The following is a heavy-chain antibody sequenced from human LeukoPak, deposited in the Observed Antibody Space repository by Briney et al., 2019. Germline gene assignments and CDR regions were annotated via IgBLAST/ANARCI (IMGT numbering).Heavy chain of an antibody. V-gene: IGHV3-74*01. Sequence: GGSLRLSCAASGFTFSSYWMHWVRQAPGKGLVWVSRINSDGSSTSYADSVKGRFTISRDNSKDTVYLQMNSLSAEDAAVYYCVKDDGWVQYANWGQGTLVTVSS. J-gene: IGHJ4*02. D-gene: IGHD5-24*01. CDR3: VKDDGWVQYAN. CDR2: INSDGSST. CDR1: GFTFSSYW.